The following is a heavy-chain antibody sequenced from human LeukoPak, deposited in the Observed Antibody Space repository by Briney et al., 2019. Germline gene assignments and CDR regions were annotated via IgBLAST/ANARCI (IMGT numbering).Heavy chain of an antibody. J-gene: IGHJ4*02. V-gene: IGHV3-9*01. CDR2: ISWNSGSI. D-gene: IGHD6-19*01. CDR3: VKGYSSAYYFNYFDY. CDR1: GFTFDDYA. Sequence: GGSLRLSCAASGFTFDDYAMPWVRQAPGKGLEWVSGISWNSGSIGYADSVKGRFTISRDNSKNSVYLQMDSLRAEDTALYFCVKGYSSAYYFNYFDYWGQGTLVTVSS.